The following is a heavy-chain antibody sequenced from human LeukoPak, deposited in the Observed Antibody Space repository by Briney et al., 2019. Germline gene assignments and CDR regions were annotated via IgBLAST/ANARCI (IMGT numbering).Heavy chain of an antibody. D-gene: IGHD2-21*02. CDR1: GGSISSYY. J-gene: IGHJ4*02. Sequence: SETLSLTCTVSGGSISSYYWSWIRQPAGKGLGWIGRIYTSGSTNYNPSLKSRVTISVDKSKNQFSLKLSSVTAADTAVYYCAREAPCGGDCYSVKFDYWGQGTLVTVSS. V-gene: IGHV4-4*07. CDR2: IYTSGST. CDR3: AREAPCGGDCYSVKFDY.